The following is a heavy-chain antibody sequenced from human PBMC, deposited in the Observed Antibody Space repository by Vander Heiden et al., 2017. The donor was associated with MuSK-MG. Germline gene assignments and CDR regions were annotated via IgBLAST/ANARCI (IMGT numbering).Heavy chain of an antibody. V-gene: IGHV4-31*03. CDR3: PRDSRVYCNDCSCVPIHDAFDI. D-gene: IGHD2-15*01. CDR1: GCCFSSVGYC. J-gene: IGHJ3*02. Sequence: QVQLQQSGPGVMKPSQTLSLTCTVSGCCFSSVGYCWGWILPHPGKGLEWIGYIYDSGSTYYNTSLKSRVTISGDTSKNQFSLKLSSLTAADTPLYYCPRDSRVYCNDCSCVPIHDAFDIWGQGTLVTVSS. CDR2: IYDSGST.